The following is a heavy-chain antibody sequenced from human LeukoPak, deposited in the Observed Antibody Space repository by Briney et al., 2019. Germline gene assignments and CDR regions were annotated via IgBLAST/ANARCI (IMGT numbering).Heavy chain of an antibody. CDR1: GGXITSINY. CDR2: VNLQGST. CDR3: AREGGPYRPLDY. Sequence: SETLSLTCVVSGGXITSINYWTWVRQPPGKGLERIGEVNLQGSTNYNPSLMGRVAISVDTSENHISLQLTSGTAADTAVYYCAREGGPYRPLDYSGQGALVTVST. V-gene: IGHV4-4*02. J-gene: IGHJ4*02.